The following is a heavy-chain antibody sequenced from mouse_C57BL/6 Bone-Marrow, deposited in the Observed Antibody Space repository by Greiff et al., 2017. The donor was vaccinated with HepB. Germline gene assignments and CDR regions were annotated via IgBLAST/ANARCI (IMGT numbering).Heavy chain of an antibody. CDR3: ARPLYYYGSSYDWYFDV. Sequence: VKLQQPGAELVKPGASVKLSCKASGYTFTSYWMHWVKQRPGQGLEWIGMIHPNSGSTNYNEKFKSKATLTVDKSSSTAYMQLSSLTSEDSAVYYCARPLYYYGSSYDWYFDVWGTGTTVTVSS. J-gene: IGHJ1*03. D-gene: IGHD1-1*01. CDR1: GYTFTSYW. V-gene: IGHV1-64*01. CDR2: IHPNSGST.